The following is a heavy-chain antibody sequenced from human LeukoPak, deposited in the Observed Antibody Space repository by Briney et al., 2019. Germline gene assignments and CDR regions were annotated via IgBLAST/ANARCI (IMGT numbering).Heavy chain of an antibody. D-gene: IGHD3-22*01. CDR3: AKAYTYYYDSSGYYFDY. CDR2: ISGSGGST. Sequence: GGSLRLSCAASGFTFSSYAMSWVRQAPGKGLEWLSAISGSGGSTYYADSVKGRFTISRDNSKNTLYLQMNSLRAEDTAVYYCAKAYTYYYDSSGYYFDYWGQGTWSPSPQ. V-gene: IGHV3-23*01. CDR1: GFTFSSYA. J-gene: IGHJ4*02.